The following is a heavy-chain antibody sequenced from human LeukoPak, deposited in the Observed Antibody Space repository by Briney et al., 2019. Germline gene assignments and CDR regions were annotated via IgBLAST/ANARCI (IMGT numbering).Heavy chain of an antibody. CDR3: ARGSPYHY. V-gene: IGHV4-39*01. D-gene: IGHD2-2*01. J-gene: IGHJ4*02. Sequence: PSETLSLTCTVSGDFISSSSYYWGWIRQPPGKGLEYIGSIHYSGSTYYNPSLKSRVTTPVDTSKNQFSLKLTSVTAADTAVYYCARGSPYHYWGQGTLVTVSS. CDR1: GDFISSSSYY. CDR2: IHYSGST.